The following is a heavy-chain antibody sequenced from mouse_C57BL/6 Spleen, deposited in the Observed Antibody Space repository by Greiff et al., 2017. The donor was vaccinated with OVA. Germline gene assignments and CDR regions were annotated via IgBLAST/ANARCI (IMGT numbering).Heavy chain of an antibody. Sequence: VKLMESGAELARPGASVTMSCKASGYTFTSYTMHWVKQRPGQGLEWIGYINPSSGYTKYNQKFKDKATLTAYKSSSTAYMQLSSLTSEDSAVYYCARNDYDDEGFAYWGQGTLGTVSA. V-gene: IGHV1-4*01. J-gene: IGHJ3*01. D-gene: IGHD2-4*01. CDR3: ARNDYDDEGFAY. CDR1: GYTFTSYT. CDR2: INPSSGYT.